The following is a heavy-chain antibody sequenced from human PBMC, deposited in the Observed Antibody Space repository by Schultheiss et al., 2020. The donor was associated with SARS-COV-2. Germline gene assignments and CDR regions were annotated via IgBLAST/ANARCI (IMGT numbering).Heavy chain of an antibody. V-gene: IGHV3-53*01. J-gene: IGHJ2*01. D-gene: IGHD1-1*01. Sequence: GGSLRLSCAASGFTVSSNYMNWVRQAPGEGLEWVSVFYAGGSTYYAASVKGRFTISRDNSKNTVYLQMNSLRVEDTAVYYCARERSGTGRYFDLWGRGTLVTVSS. CDR1: GFTVSSNY. CDR3: ARERSGTGRYFDL. CDR2: FYAGGST.